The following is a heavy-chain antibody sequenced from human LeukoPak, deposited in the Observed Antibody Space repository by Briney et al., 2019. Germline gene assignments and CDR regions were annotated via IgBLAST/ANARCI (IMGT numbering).Heavy chain of an antibody. CDR1: GFTFSSYW. D-gene: IGHD2-2*02. J-gene: IGHJ4*02. CDR3: AKVLDIVVVPAAIRGSVRNYFDY. CDR2: INTDGSST. Sequence: GGSLRLSCAASGFTFSSYWMHWVRQAPGKGLVWVSRINTDGSSTSYADSVKGRFTISRDNAKNTLYLQMNSLRAEDTAVYYCAKVLDIVVVPAAIRGSVRNYFDYWGQGTLVTVSS. V-gene: IGHV3-74*01.